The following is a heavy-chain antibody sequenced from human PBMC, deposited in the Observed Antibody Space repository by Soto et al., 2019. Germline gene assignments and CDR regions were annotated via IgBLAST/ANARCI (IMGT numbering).Heavy chain of an antibody. Sequence: LSLTCTVSGGSISSGGYYWSWIRQHPGKGLEWIGYIYYSGSTYYNPSLKSRVTISVDTSKNQFSLKLSSVTAADTAVYYCAREFSAYYDFWSGPRGWFDPWGQGTLVTVSS. CDR3: AREFSAYYDFWSGPRGWFDP. CDR2: IYYSGST. CDR1: GGSISSGGYY. V-gene: IGHV4-31*03. D-gene: IGHD3-3*01. J-gene: IGHJ5*02.